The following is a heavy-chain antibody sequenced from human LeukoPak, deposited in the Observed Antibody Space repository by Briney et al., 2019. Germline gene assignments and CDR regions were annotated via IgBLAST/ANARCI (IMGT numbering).Heavy chain of an antibody. V-gene: IGHV3-74*01. Sequence: GGSLRLSCAASGFTFSSYWTHWVRQAPGKGLVWVSRINSDGSSTNYADSVKGRFTISRDNAKNTLYLQMNSLRAEDTAVYYCAVATDFSVYYYYMDVWGKGTTVTVSS. D-gene: IGHD3-3*01. J-gene: IGHJ6*03. CDR1: GFTFSSYW. CDR2: INSDGSST. CDR3: AVATDFSVYYYYMDV.